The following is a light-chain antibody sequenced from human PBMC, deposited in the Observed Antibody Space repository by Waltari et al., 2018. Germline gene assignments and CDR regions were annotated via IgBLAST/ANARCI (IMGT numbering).Light chain of an antibody. J-gene: IGLJ3*02. CDR1: SSDVGGYSY. CDR2: DVS. V-gene: IGLV2-14*03. Sequence: QSALTQPASVSGSPGQSITISCTGTSSDVGGYSYVSWYQQQPDKAPKLLIYDVSNRALGVSNRFSASKSGNTASLTISGLQAEDESDYYCSSFTSKSTWVFGGGTKLTVL. CDR3: SSFTSKSTWV.